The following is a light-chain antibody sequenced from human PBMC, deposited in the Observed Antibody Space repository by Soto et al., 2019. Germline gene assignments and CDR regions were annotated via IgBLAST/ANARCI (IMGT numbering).Light chain of an antibody. J-gene: IGLJ3*02. V-gene: IGLV2-14*01. CDR2: EVK. CDR1: SSDVGGYNY. Sequence: QSVLTQPASVSGSPGQSITISCTGTSSDVGGYNYVSWYQQHPGRAPKLMIFEVKNRPSGVSDRFSGSKSGNTASLTISGLKAEDEADYYCSLYASSSTVVFGGGTKLTVL. CDR3: SLYASSSTVV.